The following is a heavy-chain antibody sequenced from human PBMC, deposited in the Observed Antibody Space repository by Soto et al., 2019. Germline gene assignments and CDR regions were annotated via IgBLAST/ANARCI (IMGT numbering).Heavy chain of an antibody. Sequence: EVQLVDSGGGLVQPGGSLRLSCAASGFTFSSYSMNWVRQAPGKGLEWVSYISSSSSNIYYADSVKGRFTISRDNAKNSLYLQMNSLRAEDTAVYYCARPKYCSGGTCLTDYWGQGTLVTVSS. D-gene: IGHD2-15*01. V-gene: IGHV3-48*01. CDR3: ARPKYCSGGTCLTDY. CDR2: ISSSSSNI. J-gene: IGHJ4*02. CDR1: GFTFSSYS.